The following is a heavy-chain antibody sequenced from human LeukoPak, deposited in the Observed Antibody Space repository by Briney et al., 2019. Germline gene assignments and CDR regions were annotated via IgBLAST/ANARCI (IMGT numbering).Heavy chain of an antibody. D-gene: IGHD1-26*01. CDR2: ISGGGGST. Sequence: GGSVRLSCAASGLTFTSNSMNWVRQAPGKGLEWVSTISGGGGSTYYADSVKGRFTISRDNSKNTLYLQVNSLRAEDTAVYYCAKGGKWDVTPFDYWGQGTLVTVSS. CDR1: GLTFTSNS. CDR3: AKGGKWDVTPFDY. V-gene: IGHV3-23*01. J-gene: IGHJ4*02.